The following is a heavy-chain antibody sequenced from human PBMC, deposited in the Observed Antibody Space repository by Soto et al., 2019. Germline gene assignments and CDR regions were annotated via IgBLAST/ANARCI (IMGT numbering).Heavy chain of an antibody. D-gene: IGHD6-13*01. CDR1: GGSISSSSYY. Sequence: SETLSLTCTVSGGSISSSSYYWGWIRQPPGKGLEWIGSIYYSGSTYYNPSLKSRVTISVDTSKNQFSLKLSSVTAADTAVYYCVSGIGRIYYGMDVWGQGTTVTVSS. CDR3: VSGIGRIYYGMDV. V-gene: IGHV4-39*01. J-gene: IGHJ6*02. CDR2: IYYSGST.